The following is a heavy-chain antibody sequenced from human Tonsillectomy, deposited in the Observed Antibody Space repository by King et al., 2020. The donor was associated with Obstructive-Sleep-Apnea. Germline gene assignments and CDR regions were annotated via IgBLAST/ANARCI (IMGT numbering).Heavy chain of an antibody. Sequence: QLVQSGAEVKKPGESLKISCKGSGYSFTNYWIGWVRQMPGKGLEWMGIIYPSDSDTRYSPYFQGQVTISADKSISTAYLQWSSLRASDSAIYYCARVWAGFTSRLPTTFYYFNYWGQGTLVTVSS. V-gene: IGHV5-51*01. D-gene: IGHD6-13*01. CDR3: ARVWAGFTSRLPTTFYYFNY. CDR2: IYPSDSDT. J-gene: IGHJ4*02. CDR1: GYSFTNYW.